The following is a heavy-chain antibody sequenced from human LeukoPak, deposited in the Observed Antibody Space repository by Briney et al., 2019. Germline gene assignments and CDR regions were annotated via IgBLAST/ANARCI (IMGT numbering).Heavy chain of an antibody. V-gene: IGHV3-30*02. Sequence: GGSLRLSCAASGFTFSSYGMHWVRQAPGKGLEWVAFIRYDGNNEYYADSVKGRFTISRDNSKNTLYLQMNSLRAEDTAVYYCARDPLGYCSSTSCYTGLGNYLDYWGQGTLVTVSS. CDR2: IRYDGNNE. CDR3: ARDPLGYCSSTSCYTGLGNYLDY. J-gene: IGHJ4*02. D-gene: IGHD2-2*02. CDR1: GFTFSSYG.